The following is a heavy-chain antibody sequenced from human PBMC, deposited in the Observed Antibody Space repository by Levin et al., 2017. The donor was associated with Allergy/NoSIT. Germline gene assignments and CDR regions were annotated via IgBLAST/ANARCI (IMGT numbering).Heavy chain of an antibody. V-gene: IGHV7-4-1*02. CDR2: INTNTGNP. Sequence: ASVKVSCKASGYTFTSYAMNWVRQAPGQGLEWMGWINTNTGNPTYAQGFTGRFVFSLDTSVSTAYLQISSLKAEDTAVYYCARDLCSGGSCYPYYYYYMDVWGKGTTVTVSS. CDR1: GYTFTSYA. J-gene: IGHJ6*03. D-gene: IGHD2-15*01. CDR3: ARDLCSGGSCYPYYYYYMDV.